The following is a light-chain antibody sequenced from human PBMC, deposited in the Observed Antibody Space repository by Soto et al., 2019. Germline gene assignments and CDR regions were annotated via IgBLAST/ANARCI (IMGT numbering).Light chain of an antibody. CDR2: EVS. V-gene: IGLV2-14*01. CDR1: SSDVGGYNY. J-gene: IGLJ1*01. Sequence: QSALTQPASVSGSPGQSITISCTGTSSDVGGYNYVSWYQYHPGKAPKLIIYEVSNRPSGVSNRFSGSKSGNTASLTISGLQAEDEADYYCNSYTSKSTGVFGTGTKLTVL. CDR3: NSYTSKSTGV.